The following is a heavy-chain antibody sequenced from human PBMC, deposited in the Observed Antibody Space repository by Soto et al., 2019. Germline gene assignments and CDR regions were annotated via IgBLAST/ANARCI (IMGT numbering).Heavy chain of an antibody. D-gene: IGHD7-27*01. V-gene: IGHV4-4*02. Sequence: SETLSLTCAVSGDSISSSVWWTWVRQPPGKGLEWIGEVFHTGNTNYDPSLQSRVTMSVAKSTNEFSLKVTSVTAADTAIYYCARKAWVRFDYWGQGALVTVSS. CDR3: ARKAWVRFDY. J-gene: IGHJ4*02. CDR2: VFHTGNT. CDR1: GDSISSSVW.